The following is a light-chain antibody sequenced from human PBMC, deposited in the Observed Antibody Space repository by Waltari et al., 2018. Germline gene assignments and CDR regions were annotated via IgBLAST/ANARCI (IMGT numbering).Light chain of an antibody. Sequence: TLSPSSLSASVGDRVTITCRASQSVSYYLAWYQQKPGQAPRLLIYDTSTRATGIPARFSGSGSGTDFTLTISSLEPEDFAVYYCQQRRDWPPFTFGPGTKVDVK. CDR1: QSVSYY. V-gene: IGKV3-11*01. CDR2: DTS. CDR3: QQRRDWPPFT. J-gene: IGKJ3*01.